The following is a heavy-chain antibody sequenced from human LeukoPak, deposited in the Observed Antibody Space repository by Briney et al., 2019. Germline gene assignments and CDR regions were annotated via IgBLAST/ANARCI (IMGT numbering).Heavy chain of an antibody. V-gene: IGHV4-59*01. CDR2: IYYTGST. D-gene: IGHD6-13*01. J-gene: IGHJ4*02. CDR3: ARGGGYSSSWSY. CDR1: GGSISSYY. Sequence: SETLSLTCTVSGGSISSYYWSWIRQPPGKGLEWIGYIYYTGSTNYNPSLKSRVTISVDTSKNQFSLKLSSVTAADTAVYYCARGGGYSSSWSYWGQGTLVTVSS.